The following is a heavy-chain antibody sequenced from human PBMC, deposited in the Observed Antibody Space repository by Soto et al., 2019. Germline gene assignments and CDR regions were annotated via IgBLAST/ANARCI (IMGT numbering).Heavy chain of an antibody. J-gene: IGHJ4*02. CDR1: GFTFSSYG. V-gene: IGHV3-30*18. CDR2: ISYDGSNK. Sequence: GGSLRLSCAASGFTFSSYGMHWVRQAPGKGLEWVAVISYDGSNKYYADSVKGRFTISRDNSKNTLYLQMNSLRAEDTAVYYCAKNGIRYFDWLSTGSSFDYWGQGTLVTVSS. CDR3: AKNGIRYFDWLSTGSSFDY. D-gene: IGHD3-9*01.